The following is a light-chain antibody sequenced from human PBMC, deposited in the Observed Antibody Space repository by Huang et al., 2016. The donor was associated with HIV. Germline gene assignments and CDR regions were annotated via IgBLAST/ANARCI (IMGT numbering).Light chain of an antibody. CDR1: QSVSSY. CDR2: DAY. J-gene: IGKJ5*01. CDR3: QQRSNWPPA. V-gene: IGKV3-11*01. Sequence: EIVLTQSPATLSLSPGERATLSCRASQSVSSYLAWYQQEPGQAPRLLVYDAYNRATGIPARFSGSGSGTDFTLTISSLEPEDFAVYYFQQRSNWPPAFGQGTRLEIK.